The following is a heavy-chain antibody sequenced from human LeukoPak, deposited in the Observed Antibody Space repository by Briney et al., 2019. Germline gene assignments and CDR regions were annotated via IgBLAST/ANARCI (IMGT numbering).Heavy chain of an antibody. V-gene: IGHV3-23*01. Sequence: GGSLRLSCEASGFTFGSYAMYWVRQAPGKGLEWVAGIFGSGGSPHYADSVKGRFTISRDNPRNTLYMQMNSLRDEDTAVYYCAIMHGYYDGAGYWVQWGQGTLVTVSS. J-gene: IGHJ1*01. CDR3: AIMHGYYDGAGYWVQ. D-gene: IGHD3-3*01. CDR1: GFTFGSYA. CDR2: IFGSGGSP.